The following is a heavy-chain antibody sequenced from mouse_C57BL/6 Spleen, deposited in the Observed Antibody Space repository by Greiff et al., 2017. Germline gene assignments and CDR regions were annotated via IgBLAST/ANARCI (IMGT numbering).Heavy chain of an antibody. Sequence: VQLKESGAELMKPGASVKLSCKATGYTFTGYWIEWVKQRPGHGLEWIGEILPGSGSTNYNQKFKGKATLTVDTSSSTAYMQLSSLTSEDSAVYYCARGNYYGSSYDDWGQGTTLTVSS. J-gene: IGHJ2*01. D-gene: IGHD1-1*01. CDR1: GYTFTGYW. CDR2: ILPGSGST. V-gene: IGHV1-9*01. CDR3: ARGNYYGSSYDD.